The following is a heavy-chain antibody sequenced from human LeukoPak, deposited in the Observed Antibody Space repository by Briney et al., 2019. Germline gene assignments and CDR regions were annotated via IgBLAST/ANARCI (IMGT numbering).Heavy chain of an antibody. CDR3: ATEYYYGSGYNWFDP. CDR1: GYTLTELS. J-gene: IGHJ5*02. Sequence: ASVKVSCKVSGYTLTELSMHWVRQAPGKGLEWMGGFDPEDGETIYAQKFQGRVTMTEDTSTDTAYMELSSLRSEHTAVYYCATEYYYGSGYNWFDPWGQGTLVTVSS. V-gene: IGHV1-24*01. CDR2: FDPEDGET. D-gene: IGHD3-10*01.